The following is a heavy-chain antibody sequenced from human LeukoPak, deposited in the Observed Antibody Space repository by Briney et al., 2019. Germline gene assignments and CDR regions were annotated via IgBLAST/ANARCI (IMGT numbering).Heavy chain of an antibody. CDR1: GFTFSSYN. CDR3: ARDPGYCGRTSCYAVWNFDS. Sequence: PGGSLRLSCAASGFTFSSYNMNWVRQAPGKGLEWVSYVSSSSSTRYYADSVKGRFTISRDNDKNSLYLQMTSLRDEDTAVYYCARDPGYCGRTSCYAVWNFDSLGQGPLVTVSS. CDR2: VSSSSSTR. J-gene: IGHJ4*02. D-gene: IGHD2-2*01. V-gene: IGHV3-48*02.